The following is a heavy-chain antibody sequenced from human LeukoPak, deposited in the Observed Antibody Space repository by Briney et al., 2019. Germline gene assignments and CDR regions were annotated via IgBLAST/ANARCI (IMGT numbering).Heavy chain of an antibody. Sequence: SETLSLTCTVSGGSISSYYWSWIRQPAGKGLEWIGRIYTSGSTNYNPSLKSRVTMSVDTSKNQFSLKLSSVTAADTAVYYCARDLEGAGMQWFDYWGQGTLVTVSS. CDR1: GGSISSYY. CDR2: IYTSGST. V-gene: IGHV4-4*07. D-gene: IGHD6-19*01. J-gene: IGHJ4*02. CDR3: ARDLEGAGMQWFDY.